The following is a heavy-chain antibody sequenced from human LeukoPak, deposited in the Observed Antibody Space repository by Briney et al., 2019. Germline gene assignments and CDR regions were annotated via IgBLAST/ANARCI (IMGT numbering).Heavy chain of an antibody. J-gene: IGHJ6*02. CDR3: ARQSSIVVVPAATGYYYGMDV. CDR2: IYPGDSDT. V-gene: IGHV5-51*01. D-gene: IGHD2-2*01. CDR1: GYSFTSYW. Sequence: GESLKISCKGSGYSFTSYWIGWVRQMPGKGLEWMGIIYPGDSDTRYSPSFQGQVTISADKSISTAYPQWSSLKASDTAMYYCARQSSIVVVPAATGYYYGMDVWGQGTTVTVSS.